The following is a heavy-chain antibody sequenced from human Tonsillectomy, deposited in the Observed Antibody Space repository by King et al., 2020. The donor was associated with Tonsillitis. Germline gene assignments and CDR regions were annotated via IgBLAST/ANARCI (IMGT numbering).Heavy chain of an antibody. Sequence: EVQLVEAGGGLVQPGGSLRLSCAASGFTVSSNYMSLGRLAPGKGLEWVSVIDSGGTTYYADSVKGRFTISRHNSKNTLYLQMNSLRAEDTAVYYCAREVRVRGVDNWFDPWGQGTLVTVSS. J-gene: IGHJ5*02. CDR2: IDSGGTT. V-gene: IGHV3-53*04. CDR1: GFTVSSNY. D-gene: IGHD3-10*01. CDR3: AREVRVRGVDNWFDP.